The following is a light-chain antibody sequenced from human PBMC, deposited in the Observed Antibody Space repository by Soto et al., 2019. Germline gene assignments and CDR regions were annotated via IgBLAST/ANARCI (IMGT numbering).Light chain of an antibody. V-gene: IGLV1-47*01. CDR2: RNN. J-gene: IGLJ3*02. Sequence: QSVLTQPPSASGTPGQGVTISCSGSTSNIGSNYVYWYQQLPGTAPKLLIYRNNQRPSGVPDRFSGSRSGTSASLAISGLRSEDEADYYCATWDDDVSGPVFGGGTKLTVL. CDR1: TSNIGSNY. CDR3: ATWDDDVSGPV.